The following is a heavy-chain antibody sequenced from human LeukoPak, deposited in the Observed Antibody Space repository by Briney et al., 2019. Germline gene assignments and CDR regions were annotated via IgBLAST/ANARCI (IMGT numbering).Heavy chain of an antibody. CDR1: GGSFSGYY. CDR2: INHSGST. J-gene: IGHJ5*02. D-gene: IGHD3-10*01. Sequence: PSETLSLTCAVYGGSFSGYYWSWIRQPPGKGLEWIGEINHSGSTNYNPSLKSRVTISVDTSKNQFSLKLSSVTAADTAVYYCARGLPGSDTMVRGVMKGWFDPWGQGTPVTVSS. CDR3: ARGLPGSDTMVRGVMKGWFDP. V-gene: IGHV4-34*01.